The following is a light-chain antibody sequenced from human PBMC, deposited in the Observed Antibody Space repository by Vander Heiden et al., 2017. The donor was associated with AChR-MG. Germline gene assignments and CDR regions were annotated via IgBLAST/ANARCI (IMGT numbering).Light chain of an antibody. J-gene: IGKJ4*01. V-gene: IGKV1-39*01. Sequence: DLQMTQSPSSRSASVGDRITLTCRASQNISSHLNWYQQKPGKAPKILIYAASKLESGVPSRFSGSGSGTDCTLIISSLQPEDFATYYCQQSYSAPTFGGGTKVEIK. CDR1: QNISSH. CDR3: QQSYSAPT. CDR2: AAS.